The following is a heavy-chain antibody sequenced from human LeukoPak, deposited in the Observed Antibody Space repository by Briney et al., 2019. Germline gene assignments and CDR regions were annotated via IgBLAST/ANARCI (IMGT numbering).Heavy chain of an antibody. Sequence: GGSLRLSCAASGFTFSSYAMHWVRQAPGKGLEWVAVISYDGSNKYYADSVKGRFTISRDNSKNTLYLQMNSLRAEDTAVYYCARDLPWDYITMIVRVGSWGSGAFDIWGQRTMVTVSS. CDR1: GFTFSSYA. D-gene: IGHD3-22*01. J-gene: IGHJ3*02. V-gene: IGHV3-30-3*01. CDR2: ISYDGSNK. CDR3: ARDLPWDYITMIVRVGSWGSGAFDI.